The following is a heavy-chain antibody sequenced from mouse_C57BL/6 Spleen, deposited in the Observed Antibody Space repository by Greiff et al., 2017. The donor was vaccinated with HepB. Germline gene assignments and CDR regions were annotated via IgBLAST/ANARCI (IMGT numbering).Heavy chain of an antibody. J-gene: IGHJ1*03. CDR3: ARGDGYYGSYWYFDV. CDR2: IDPSDSYT. D-gene: IGHD1-1*01. CDR1: GYTFTSYW. V-gene: IGHV1-69*01. Sequence: VQLQQPGAELVMPGASVKLSCKASGYTFTSYWMHWVKQRPGQGLEWIGEIDPSDSYTNYNQKFKGKSTLTVDKSSSTAYMQLSSLTSEDSAVYYCARGDGYYGSYWYFDVWGTGTTVTVSS.